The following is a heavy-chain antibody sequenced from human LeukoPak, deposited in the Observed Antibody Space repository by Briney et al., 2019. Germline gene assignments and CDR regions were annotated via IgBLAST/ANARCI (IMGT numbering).Heavy chain of an antibody. CDR3: AKEEMDSSGYSPLDY. CDR1: GFTFDDYA. CDR2: ISGDGGST. D-gene: IGHD3-22*01. J-gene: IGHJ4*02. Sequence: GGSLRLSCAASGFTFDDYAMPWVRQAPGKGLEWVSLISGDGGSTYYADSVKGRFTISRDNSKNSLYLQMNSLRTEDTALYYCAKEEMDSSGYSPLDYWGQGTLVTVSS. V-gene: IGHV3-43*02.